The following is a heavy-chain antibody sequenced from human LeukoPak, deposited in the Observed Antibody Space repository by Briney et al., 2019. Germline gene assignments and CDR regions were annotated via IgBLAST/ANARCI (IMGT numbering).Heavy chain of an antibody. J-gene: IGHJ4*02. CDR2: IYHSGST. Sequence: SETLSLTCAVSGGSISSSNWWSWVRQPPGKGLEWIGEIYHSGSTNYNPSLKSRVTISVDTSKNQFSLKLSSVTAADTAVYYCAGDYYDTLTGYRRFDYWGQGTLVTVSS. CDR3: AGDYYDTLTGYRRFDY. D-gene: IGHD3-9*01. CDR1: GGSISSSNW. V-gene: IGHV4-4*02.